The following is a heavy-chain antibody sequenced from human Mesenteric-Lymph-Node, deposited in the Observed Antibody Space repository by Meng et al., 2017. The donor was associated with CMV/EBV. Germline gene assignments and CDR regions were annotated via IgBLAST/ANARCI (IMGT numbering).Heavy chain of an antibody. D-gene: IGHD3-3*01. J-gene: IGHJ6*02. CDR3: ARDGITAGDFYYYGMDV. CDR2: ISSSGSII. CDR1: GFTFSSYS. V-gene: IGHV3-48*04. Sequence: GGSLRLSCAASGFTFSSYSMNWVRQAPGKGLEWVSSISSSGSIIKYADSLKGRFTISRDNAKNSLYLQMNSLRAEDTAVYYCARDGITAGDFYYYGMDVWGQGTTVTVSS.